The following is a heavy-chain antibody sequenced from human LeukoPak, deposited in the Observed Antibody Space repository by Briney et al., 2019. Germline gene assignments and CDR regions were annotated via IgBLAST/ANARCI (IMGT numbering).Heavy chain of an antibody. CDR2: ISYDGSNK. J-gene: IGHJ4*02. V-gene: IGHV3-30-3*01. CDR1: GFTFSDYY. CDR3: AREGTVWFGELFTASQYYFDY. Sequence: GGSLRLSCAASGFTFSDYYMSWIRQAPGKGLEWVAVISYDGSNKYYADSVKGRFTISRDNSKNTLYLQMNSLRAEDTAVYYCAREGTVWFGELFTASQYYFDYWGQGTLVTVSS. D-gene: IGHD3-10*01.